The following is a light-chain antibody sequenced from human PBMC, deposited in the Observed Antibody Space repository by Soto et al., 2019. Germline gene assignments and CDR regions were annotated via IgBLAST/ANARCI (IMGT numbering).Light chain of an antibody. J-gene: IGKJ4*01. CDR1: QGISSY. V-gene: IGKV1-9*01. Sequence: DIQLTQSPSFLSASVGDRVTITCRASQGISSYLDWYQQKPGKAPKLLIYAASSLQGGVPSRFSGSGSGTEFTLTISRLQPEDFATYYCQQLNPYPLTFGGGTKVEIK. CDR3: QQLNPYPLT. CDR2: AAS.